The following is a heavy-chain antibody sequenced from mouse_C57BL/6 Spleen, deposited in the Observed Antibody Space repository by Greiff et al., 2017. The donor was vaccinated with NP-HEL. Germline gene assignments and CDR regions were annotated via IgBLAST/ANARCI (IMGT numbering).Heavy chain of an antibody. D-gene: IGHD2-3*01. CDR2: IRLKSDNYAT. CDR1: GFTFSNYW. V-gene: IGHV6-3*01. Sequence: EVKLLESGGGLVQPGGSMKLSCVASGFTFSNYWMNWVRQSPEKGLEWVAQIRLKSDNYATHYAESVKGRFTISRDDSKSSVYLQMNNLRAEDTGIYYCTVGYLAWFAYWGQGTLVTVSA. CDR3: TVGYLAWFAY. J-gene: IGHJ3*01.